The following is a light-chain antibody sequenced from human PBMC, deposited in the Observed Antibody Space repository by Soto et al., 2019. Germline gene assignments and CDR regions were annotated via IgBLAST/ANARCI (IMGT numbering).Light chain of an antibody. CDR2: KDT. Sequence: SYELTQPPSVSVSPGQSARITCSGHALPKQFASWYQQKPGQAPVLVMYKDTERPSGIPERFSGSSSGTTVTLTNSGVQAEDEADYFCQSADTSGSYRGVFGGGTKLTVL. J-gene: IGLJ2*01. CDR3: QSADTSGSYRGV. V-gene: IGLV3-25*03. CDR1: ALPKQF.